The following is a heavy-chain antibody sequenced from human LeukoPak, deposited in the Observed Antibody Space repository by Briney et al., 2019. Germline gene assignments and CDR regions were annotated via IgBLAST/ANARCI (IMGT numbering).Heavy chain of an antibody. CDR3: ARSSYSMVRGVITTDSYYYYYMDV. Sequence: PSETLSLTCTVSGGSISSYYWSWIRQPAEKGLEWIGRIYTSGSTNYNPSLKSRVTMSVDTSKNQFSLKLSSVTAADTAVYYCARSSYSMVRGVITTDSYYYYYMDVWGKGTTVTVSS. CDR2: IYTSGST. V-gene: IGHV4-4*07. CDR1: GGSISSYY. J-gene: IGHJ6*03. D-gene: IGHD3-10*01.